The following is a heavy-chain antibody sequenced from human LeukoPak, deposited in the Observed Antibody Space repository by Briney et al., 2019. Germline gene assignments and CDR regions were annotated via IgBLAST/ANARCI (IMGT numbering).Heavy chain of an antibody. J-gene: IGHJ4*02. Sequence: PGGSLRLSCEASGFTFSSYGMHWVRQAPGKGLKWVAVISYDGSNKYYADSVKGRFTISRDNSKNTLYLQMNSLRAEDTAVYYCAKDIAVAGQIDYWGQGTLVTVSS. D-gene: IGHD6-19*01. CDR3: AKDIAVAGQIDY. V-gene: IGHV3-30*18. CDR2: ISYDGSNK. CDR1: GFTFSSYG.